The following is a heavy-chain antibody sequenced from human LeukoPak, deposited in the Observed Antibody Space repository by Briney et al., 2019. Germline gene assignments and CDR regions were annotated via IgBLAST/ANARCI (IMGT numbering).Heavy chain of an antibody. D-gene: IGHD6-19*01. CDR2: ISAYNGNT. CDR1: GYTFTSYG. Sequence: GASVKVFCKASGYTFTSYGISWVRQAPGQGLEWMGWISAYNGNTNYAQKFQGRVTMTTDTSTSTAFMELRSLRSDDTAVYYCARGLVLYYYYYMDVWGKGTTVTVSS. J-gene: IGHJ6*03. CDR3: ARGLVLYYYYYMDV. V-gene: IGHV1-18*01.